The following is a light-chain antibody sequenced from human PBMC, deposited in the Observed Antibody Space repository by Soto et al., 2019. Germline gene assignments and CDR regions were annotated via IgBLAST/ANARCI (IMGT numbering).Light chain of an antibody. Sequence: VMTQTPLSLPVTPGAPASISCTGSSSNIGAHYDVHWYQQLPGTAPKLLIYGNSNRPSGVPDRFSGSKSGTSASLAITGLQAEDEADYYCQSYDNSLSVYVFGTGTKVTVL. V-gene: IGLV1-40*01. J-gene: IGLJ1*01. CDR2: GNS. CDR1: SSNIGAHYD. CDR3: QSYDNSLSVYV.